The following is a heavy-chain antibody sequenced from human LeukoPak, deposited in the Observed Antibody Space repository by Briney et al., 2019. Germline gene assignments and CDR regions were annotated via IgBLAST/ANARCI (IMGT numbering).Heavy chain of an antibody. CDR1: GFDFNNYN. Sequence: PGGSLGLSCAASGFDFNNYNMNWVRQAPGKGLEWVSSITSSGTYIYYADSVKGRFTISRDNAKNSLYLQMDSLRVEDTAVYYCARDPYSGSYGPYYYYYMDVWGEGTTVTISS. J-gene: IGHJ6*03. CDR2: ITSSGTYI. CDR3: ARDPYSGSYGPYYYYYMDV. V-gene: IGHV3-21*06. D-gene: IGHD1-26*01.